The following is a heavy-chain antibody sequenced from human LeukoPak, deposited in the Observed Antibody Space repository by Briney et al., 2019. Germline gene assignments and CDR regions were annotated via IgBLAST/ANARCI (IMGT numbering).Heavy chain of an antibody. Sequence: SETLSLTCAVSGGSISSSNWWSWVRQPPGKGLEWIGEIYHSGSTNYNPSLKSRVTISVDTSKNQFSLKLSSVTAADTAVYYCARATYYYDSSNIWGQGTMVTVSS. CDR2: IYHSGST. D-gene: IGHD3-22*01. CDR3: ARATYYYDSSNI. V-gene: IGHV4-4*02. CDR1: GGSISSSNW. J-gene: IGHJ3*02.